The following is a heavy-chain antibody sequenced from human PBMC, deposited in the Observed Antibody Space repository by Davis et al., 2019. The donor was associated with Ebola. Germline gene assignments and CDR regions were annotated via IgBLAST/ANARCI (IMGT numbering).Heavy chain of an antibody. D-gene: IGHD1-1*01. Sequence: ASVKVSCKASGYTFTGYYIHWVRQAPGQGLEWMGWINPNSGGTNYAQKFQGRVTMTRDTSISTAYMELSRLRSDDTAVYYCARSGDNYNSYYYVMDVWGQGTTVTVSS. CDR1: GYTFTGYY. V-gene: IGHV1-2*02. J-gene: IGHJ6*02. CDR3: ARSGDNYNSYYYVMDV. CDR2: INPNSGGT.